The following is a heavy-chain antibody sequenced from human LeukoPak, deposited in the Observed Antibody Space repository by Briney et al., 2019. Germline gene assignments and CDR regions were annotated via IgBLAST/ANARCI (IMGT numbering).Heavy chain of an antibody. CDR3: ATAGLYCSGGSCGNDAFDI. V-gene: IGHV4-30-4*08. D-gene: IGHD2-15*01. Sequence: SETLSLTCTVSGGSISSGDYYWSWIRQPPGKGLEWIGYIYYSGSTYYNPSFKSRVTISVDTSKNQFSLKLSSVTAADTAVYYCATAGLYCSGGSCGNDAFDIWGQGTMVTVSS. J-gene: IGHJ3*02. CDR2: IYYSGST. CDR1: GGSISSGDYY.